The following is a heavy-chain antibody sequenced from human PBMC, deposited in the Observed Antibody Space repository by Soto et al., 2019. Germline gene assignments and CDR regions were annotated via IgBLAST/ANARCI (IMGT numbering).Heavy chain of an antibody. Sequence: GESLKISCRTSGYKFTSSWIAWVRQMPGKGLEWMGIIFPSDSDTRYSPSFQGQVTISADRSTSTVFLQWASLKASDTAVYFCARKDKSGYFNWFDPRGQGTLVTVSS. CDR2: IFPSDSDT. V-gene: IGHV5-51*01. D-gene: IGHD3-22*01. CDR1: GYKFTSSW. J-gene: IGHJ5*02. CDR3: ARKDKSGYFNWFDP.